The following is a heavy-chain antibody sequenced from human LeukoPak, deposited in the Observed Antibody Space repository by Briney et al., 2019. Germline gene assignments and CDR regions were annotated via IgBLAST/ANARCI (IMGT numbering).Heavy chain of an antibody. J-gene: IGHJ4*02. V-gene: IGHV3-11*04. CDR1: GFTFSDHY. CDR2: ISGSGDTM. D-gene: IGHD1-14*01. CDR3: AREGLTTSS. Sequence: PGGSLRLSCAASGFTFSDHYMTWIRQAPGKRLEWISFISGSGDTMFYADSVKGRFAISRDNAKNSVFLQMSNLRAEDTAMYYCAREGLTTSSWGQGTMVTVSS.